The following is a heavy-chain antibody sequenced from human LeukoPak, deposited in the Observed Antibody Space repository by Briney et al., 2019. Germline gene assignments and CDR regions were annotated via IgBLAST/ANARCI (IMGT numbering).Heavy chain of an antibody. CDR2: ISKNTVDT. CDR3: VRDMEPLRYFDT. Sequence: GGSLRLSCTGSGFIFSRYAVSWVRQAPGRGLEWVSAISKNTVDTYYADSVKGRLTISRDSSKNTVYLQMNSLRAEDTAVYYCVRDMEPLRYFDTWGQGTLVAVSS. V-gene: IGHV3-23*01. J-gene: IGHJ4*02. CDR1: GFIFSRYA. D-gene: IGHD3-9*01.